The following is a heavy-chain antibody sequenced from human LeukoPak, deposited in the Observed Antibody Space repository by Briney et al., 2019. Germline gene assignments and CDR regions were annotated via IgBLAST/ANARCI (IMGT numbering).Heavy chain of an antibody. D-gene: IGHD3-10*01. Sequence: SVEVSCKASGGTFSSYAISWVRQAPGQGLEWMGGIIPIFGTANYAQKFQGRVTITADESTSTAYMELSSLRSEDTAVYYCARATEYYGSGSYYNHWGQGTLVTVSS. CDR3: ARATEYYGSGSYYNH. CDR1: GGTFSSYA. J-gene: IGHJ4*02. V-gene: IGHV1-69*13. CDR2: IIPIFGTA.